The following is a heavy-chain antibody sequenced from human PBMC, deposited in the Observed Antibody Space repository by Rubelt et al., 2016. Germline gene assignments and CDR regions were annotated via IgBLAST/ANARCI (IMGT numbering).Heavy chain of an antibody. Sequence: QEQLVQSGAEVRKPGASVSISCKPSGHNFIGYHIHWVRQAPGQGREWMGIITSSGGSTSYAQKFQGRVSLTRDTLELNSLRPEDTAVYFCAARHGTQTYGAFDLWGQGTKVTVSS. V-gene: IGHV1-46*01. CDR3: AARHGTQTYGAFDL. J-gene: IGHJ3*01. D-gene: IGHD6-13*01. CDR1: GHNFIGYH. CDR2: ITSSGGST.